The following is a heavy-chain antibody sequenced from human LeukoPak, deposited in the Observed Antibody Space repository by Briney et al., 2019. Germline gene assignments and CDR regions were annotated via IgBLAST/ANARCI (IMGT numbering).Heavy chain of an antibody. D-gene: IGHD6-19*01. CDR3: AREARGTSSGWYY. V-gene: IGHV4-39*07. Sequence: SETLSLTCTVSGGSISSSSYYWGWVRQPPGKGLEWIGSIYYSGSTYYNPSLKSRVTISVDTSKNQFSLKLSSVTAADTAVYYCAREARGTSSGWYYWGQGTLVTVSS. CDR2: IYYSGST. CDR1: GGSISSSSYY. J-gene: IGHJ4*02.